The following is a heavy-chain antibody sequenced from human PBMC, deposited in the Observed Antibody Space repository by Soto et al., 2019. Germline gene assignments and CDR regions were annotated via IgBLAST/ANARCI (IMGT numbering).Heavy chain of an antibody. D-gene: IGHD3-10*01. CDR1: GFTFSSYS. J-gene: IGHJ4*02. CDR2: ISSSSSTR. Sequence: EVQLVESGGGLVQPGGSLRVSCAASGFTFSSYSMNWVRQAPGKGLEWVSYISSSSSTRYYADSVKGRFTISRDNAKNSLYLQMNSLRAEDTAVYYCARRPSWPGSGSYWALYWGQGTLVTVSS. CDR3: ARRPSWPGSGSYWALY. V-gene: IGHV3-48*01.